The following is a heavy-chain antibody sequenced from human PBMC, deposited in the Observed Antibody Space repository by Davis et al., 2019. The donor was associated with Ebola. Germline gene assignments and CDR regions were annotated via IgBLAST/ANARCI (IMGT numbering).Heavy chain of an antibody. V-gene: IGHV4-59*04. D-gene: IGHD6-19*01. Sequence: SETLSLTCAVYGGSFSSYYWSWIRQPPGKGLEWIGSIYYTGSTYYSPSLKSRVTISVDTSRNQISLKLSSVTATDTAVYYCAVVAGRSDFDYWGQGNLVTVSS. CDR1: GGSFSSYY. CDR2: IYYTGST. CDR3: AVVAGRSDFDY. J-gene: IGHJ4*02.